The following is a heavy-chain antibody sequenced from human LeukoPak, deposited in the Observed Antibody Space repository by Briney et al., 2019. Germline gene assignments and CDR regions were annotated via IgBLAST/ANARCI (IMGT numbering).Heavy chain of an antibody. CDR2: INHSGST. CDR1: GGSFSGYY. J-gene: IGHJ3*02. CDR3: ARVGRQWLVLGAFDI. V-gene: IGHV4-34*01. D-gene: IGHD6-19*01. Sequence: SETLSLTCAVHGGSFSGYYWSWIRQPPGKGLEWIGEINHSGSTNYNPSLKSRVTISVDTSKNQFSLKLSSVTAADTAVYYCARVGRQWLVLGAFDIWGQGTMVTVSS.